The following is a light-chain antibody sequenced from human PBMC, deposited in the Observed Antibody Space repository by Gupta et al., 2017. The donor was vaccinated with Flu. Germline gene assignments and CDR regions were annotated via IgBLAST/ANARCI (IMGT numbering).Light chain of an antibody. Sequence: EIVMTQSPATLSVSPGERATLSCRASQSISSNLAWYQQRPGQTPRLLIYGASTRATGIPARFSGSGSGTEFTLTITSLQSEDLAVYYCLNDNNWPYTFGQGTKMEIK. V-gene: IGKV3-15*01. CDR2: GAS. CDR3: LNDNNWPYT. CDR1: QSISSN. J-gene: IGKJ2*01.